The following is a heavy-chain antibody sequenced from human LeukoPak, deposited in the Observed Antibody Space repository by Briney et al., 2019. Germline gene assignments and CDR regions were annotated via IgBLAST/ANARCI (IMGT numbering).Heavy chain of an antibody. J-gene: IGHJ4*01. CDR2: IPGSSGYI. CDR1: GFTFSSYT. Sequence: GGSLGLSCAASGFTFSSYTMNWVRQAPGKGLEWVSSIPGSSGYISYADSVKGRFTISRDNAKKSLYLQMTSLTAEDTAAYYCARDRGAYCGGDCYLGFDYWGRGTLVTVSS. D-gene: IGHD2-21*02. V-gene: IGHV3-21*01. CDR3: ARDRGAYCGGDCYLGFDY.